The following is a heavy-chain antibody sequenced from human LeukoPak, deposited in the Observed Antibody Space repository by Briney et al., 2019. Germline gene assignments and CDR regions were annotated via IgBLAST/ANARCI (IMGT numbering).Heavy chain of an antibody. J-gene: IGHJ4*02. CDR3: ASTGRWGPFDY. Sequence: PSQTLSLTCTVSGGSISSYYWSWIRQPPGKGLEWIGYIYYSGSTNYNPSLKSRVTISVDTSKNQFSLKLSSVTAADTAVYYCASTGRWGPFDYWGQGTLVTVSS. V-gene: IGHV4-59*01. CDR2: IYYSGST. CDR1: GGSISSYY. D-gene: IGHD4-23*01.